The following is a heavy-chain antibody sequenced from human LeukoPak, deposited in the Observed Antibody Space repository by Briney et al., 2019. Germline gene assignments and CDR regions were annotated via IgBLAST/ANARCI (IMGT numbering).Heavy chain of an antibody. CDR1: GFTFSSYS. V-gene: IGHV3-21*01. CDR3: VRDLDLGGYSSFVS. J-gene: IGHJ4*02. Sequence: PGGSLRLSCAASGFTFSSYSMNWVRQAPGKGLEWVSSISTSSSYIYYADSVKGRFTISRDNARNSLYLQMNSLRSEDTAVYYCVRDLDLGGYSSFVSWGQGTLVTVSS. CDR2: ISTSSSYI. D-gene: IGHD4-23*01.